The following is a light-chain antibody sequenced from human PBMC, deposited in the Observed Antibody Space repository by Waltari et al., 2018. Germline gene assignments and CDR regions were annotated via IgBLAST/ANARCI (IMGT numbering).Light chain of an antibody. V-gene: IGLV4-69*01. J-gene: IGLJ2*01. CDR3: QTWGTGTHVV. Sequence: QPELTQSPSASASLGASVKLTCLLSSGHSSYAFARHQQQPQKGPRYLMKLNSDGSHNKGDGIPDRFSGSSSGAERYLTISSLQSEDEADYYCQTWGTGTHVVFGGGTKLTVL. CDR2: LNSDGSH. CDR1: SGHSSYA.